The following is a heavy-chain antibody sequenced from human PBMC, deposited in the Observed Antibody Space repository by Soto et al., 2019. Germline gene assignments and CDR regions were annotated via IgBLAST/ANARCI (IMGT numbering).Heavy chain of an antibody. Sequence: GGSLRLSCAASGFTFSAYDMHWVRQTTGKGLEWVSAIGAPHDPHYLGSVKGRFTISRENAKNSLYLQMNSLRAEDTAVYYCARAYSGRLPRRADYYFAMDVWGQGTTVTVSS. CDR1: GFTFSAYD. CDR2: IGAPHDP. V-gene: IGHV3-13*05. CDR3: ARAYSGRLPRRADYYFAMDV. D-gene: IGHD2-15*01. J-gene: IGHJ6*02.